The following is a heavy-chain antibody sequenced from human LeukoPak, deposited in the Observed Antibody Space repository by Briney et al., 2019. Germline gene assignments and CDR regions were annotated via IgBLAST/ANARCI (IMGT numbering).Heavy chain of an antibody. V-gene: IGHV4-59*01. D-gene: IGHD2-15*01. CDR3: ARDLKALYCSGGSCEAYWYFDL. Sequence: SETLSLTCTVSGGSISSYYWSWIRQPPGKGLEWIGYIYYSGSTNYNPSLKSRVTISVDTSKNQFSLKLSSVTAADTAVYYCARDLKALYCSGGSCEAYWYFDLWGRGTLVTVSS. J-gene: IGHJ2*01. CDR1: GGSISSYY. CDR2: IYYSGST.